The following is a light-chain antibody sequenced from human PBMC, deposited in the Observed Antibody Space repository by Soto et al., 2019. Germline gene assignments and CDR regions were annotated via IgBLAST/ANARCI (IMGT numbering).Light chain of an antibody. Sequence: EIVLTQSPGTLSLSPGERATLSCRASQSVSSSYLAWYQQKPGQAPRLLIYGASSRATGIPDRFSGSGSGTDFPLNISRLEPEDFAVYYCQQYGSSRTFGQGTKVEIK. J-gene: IGKJ1*01. CDR1: QSVSSSY. CDR2: GAS. V-gene: IGKV3-20*01. CDR3: QQYGSSRT.